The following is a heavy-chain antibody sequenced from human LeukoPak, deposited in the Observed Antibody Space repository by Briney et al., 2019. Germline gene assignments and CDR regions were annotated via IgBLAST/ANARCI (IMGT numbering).Heavy chain of an antibody. J-gene: IGHJ4*02. V-gene: IGHV3-48*02. CDR3: ARPSRTTGPAY. CDR2: ISSSSNTI. CDR1: GFTFSSYA. D-gene: IGHD4-17*01. Sequence: PGGSLRLSCAASGFTFSSYAMSWVRQAPGKGLEWVSWISSSSNTIYYADSVKGRFTISRDNAKNSLDLQMNSLRDEDTAVYYCARPSRTTGPAYWGQGTLVTVSS.